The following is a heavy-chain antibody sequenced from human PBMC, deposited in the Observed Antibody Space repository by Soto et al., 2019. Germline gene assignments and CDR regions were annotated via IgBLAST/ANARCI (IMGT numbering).Heavy chain of an antibody. D-gene: IGHD4-4*01. V-gene: IGHV3-11*01. CDR1: GFTFSDYY. CDR2: ISSSGSTI. Sequence: GSLRLSCAASGFTFSDYYMSWIRQAPGKGLEWVSYISSSGSTIYYADSVKGRFTISRDNAKNSLYLQMNSLRAEDTAVYYCARETVTTPGYYYYYYMDVWGKGTTVTVSS. CDR3: ARETVTTPGYYYYYYMDV. J-gene: IGHJ6*03.